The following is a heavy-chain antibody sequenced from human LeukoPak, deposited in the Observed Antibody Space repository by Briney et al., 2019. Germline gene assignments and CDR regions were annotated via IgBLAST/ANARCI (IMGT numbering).Heavy chain of an antibody. V-gene: IGHV3-30*04. Sequence: GGSLRLSCAATGFTFSDHAVHWVRQAPGKGLEWVAVISHDGFNQKYTDSVKGRFTVSRDNSENMQFLQMNALRPEDTAVYYCARDGAARLLRYYYYMDVWGKGTTVTVS. J-gene: IGHJ6*03. CDR2: ISHDGFNQ. D-gene: IGHD6-6*01. CDR3: ARDGAARLLRYYYYMDV. CDR1: GFTFSDHA.